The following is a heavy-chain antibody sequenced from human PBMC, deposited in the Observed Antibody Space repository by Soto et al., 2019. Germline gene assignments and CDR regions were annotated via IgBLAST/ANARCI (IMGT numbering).Heavy chain of an antibody. Sequence: SETLSLTCTVSGISVSTSDYYWGWVRQPPGKGLDWIGNIYYSGSTFYNPSLRSRVTISVDTSKNQFSLKLNSVTAADTAVYFCAGFVVPASRNNDFDYWGQGTMVTVYS. CDR1: GISVSTSDYY. J-gene: IGHJ4*02. D-gene: IGHD2-15*01. CDR2: IYYSGST. CDR3: AGFVVPASRNNDFDY. V-gene: IGHV4-39*01.